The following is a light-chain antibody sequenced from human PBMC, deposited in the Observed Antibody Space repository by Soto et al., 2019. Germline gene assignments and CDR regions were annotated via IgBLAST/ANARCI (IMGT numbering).Light chain of an antibody. CDR1: QSVSSSY. J-gene: IGKJ1*01. V-gene: IGKV3-20*01. CDR2: GAS. Sequence: EIVLTQSPGTLSLSPGERATLSCRASQSVSSSYLAWYQQKPGQAPRLLIYGASSRATGIPDRFSGSGPGTDITLTISRLEPEDFAVYYCQQYGSSPTWTFGQGTKVDIK. CDR3: QQYGSSPTWT.